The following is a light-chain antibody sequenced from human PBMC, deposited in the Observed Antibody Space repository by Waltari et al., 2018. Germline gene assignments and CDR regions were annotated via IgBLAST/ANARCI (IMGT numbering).Light chain of an antibody. Sequence: IVLTQSPGTLPLSPGERVTLPCRAGQSVSRNYLAWYQQRPGPAPRLLIYGASRRATGIPDRFSGSGSGTDFTLTISRLELEDFGVYYCQHYDTSAPLTFGGGSKVEIK. CDR1: QSVSRNY. CDR2: GAS. J-gene: IGKJ4*01. CDR3: QHYDTSAPLT. V-gene: IGKV3-20*01.